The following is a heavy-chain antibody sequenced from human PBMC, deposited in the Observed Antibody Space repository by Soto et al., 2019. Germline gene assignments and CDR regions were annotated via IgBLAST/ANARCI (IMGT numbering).Heavy chain of an antibody. V-gene: IGHV3-73*01. CDR2: IRSKANSYAT. J-gene: IGHJ4*02. D-gene: IGHD6-19*01. CDR3: TYRPIAVASFNY. CDR1: GFTFSGSA. Sequence: GGSLRLSCAASGFTFSGSAMHWVRQASGKGLEWVGRIRSKANSYATAYAASVKGRFTISRDDSKNTAYLQMNSLKTEDTAVYYCTYRPIAVASFNYWGQGTLVTVSS.